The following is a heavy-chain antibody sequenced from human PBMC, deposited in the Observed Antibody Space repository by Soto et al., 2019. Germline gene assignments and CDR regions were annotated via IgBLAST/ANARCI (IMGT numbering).Heavy chain of an antibody. Sequence: QVQLVQSGAEEKKPGASVKVSCKASGYTFTSYAMHRVRQAPGQRLEWMGWINAGNGNTKYSQKFQGRVTITRDTSASTAYMELGSLRSEDTAVYYCARSIVVVTALDYWGQGTLVTVSS. CDR3: ARSIVVVTALDY. V-gene: IGHV1-3*05. J-gene: IGHJ4*02. D-gene: IGHD2-21*02. CDR1: GYTFTSYA. CDR2: INAGNGNT.